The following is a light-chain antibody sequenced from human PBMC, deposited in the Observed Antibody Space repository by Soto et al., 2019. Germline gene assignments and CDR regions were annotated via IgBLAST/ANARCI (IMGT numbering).Light chain of an antibody. CDR2: AAS. Sequence: DIQMTQSPSSLSASVGDRVTITCRASQGISNYLAWYQQKPGKVPKLLIYAASTLQSGVSSRFSGSGSGTDFTLTISSLQPEDVATYYCQKYNSAPRTFGQVTNVEIK. CDR3: QKYNSAPRT. J-gene: IGKJ1*01. CDR1: QGISNY. V-gene: IGKV1-27*01.